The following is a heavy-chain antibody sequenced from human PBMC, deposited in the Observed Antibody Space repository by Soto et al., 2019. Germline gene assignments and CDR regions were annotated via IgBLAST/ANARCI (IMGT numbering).Heavy chain of an antibody. CDR2: IYYSGST. Sequence: QVQLQESGPGLVNPSETLSLTCTVSGGSIRSYYWSWIRQPPGKGLEWIGYIYYSGSTNYNPSLKSRVTISVDASKNQFSLKLSSVTAADTAVYYCARGPGMGYEYYFDYWGQGTLVTVSS. CDR1: GGSIRSYY. CDR3: ARGPGMGYEYYFDY. D-gene: IGHD3-16*01. V-gene: IGHV4-59*01. J-gene: IGHJ4*02.